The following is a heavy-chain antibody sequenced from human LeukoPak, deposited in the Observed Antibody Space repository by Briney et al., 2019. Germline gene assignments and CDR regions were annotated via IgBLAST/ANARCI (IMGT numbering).Heavy chain of an antibody. Sequence: GASVKASCKASGSTFPSYYLNWVGQAPGQGLEWMGIINPSGGSTSYAQKFQGRVTMTRDMSTSTDYMDLSSLRSEDTAVYYCARDNSVEDTAWWFDPWGQGTLVTVSS. J-gene: IGHJ5*02. CDR1: GSTFPSYY. CDR2: INPSGGST. V-gene: IGHV1-46*01. D-gene: IGHD4-23*01. CDR3: ARDNSVEDTAWWFDP.